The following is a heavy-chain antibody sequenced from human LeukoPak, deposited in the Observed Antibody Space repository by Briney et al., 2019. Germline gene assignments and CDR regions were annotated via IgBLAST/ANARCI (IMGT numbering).Heavy chain of an antibody. J-gene: IGHJ4*02. Sequence: PGGSLRLSCAASGFTFSSYRMHWVRQAPGKGLVWVSRINSDGSSTSYADSVKGRFTISRDNAKNTLYLQMNSLRAEDAAVYYCAKDNYYGSGSSDYWGQGALVTVFS. D-gene: IGHD3-10*01. CDR1: GFTFSSYR. CDR3: AKDNYYGSGSSDY. CDR2: INSDGSST. V-gene: IGHV3-74*01.